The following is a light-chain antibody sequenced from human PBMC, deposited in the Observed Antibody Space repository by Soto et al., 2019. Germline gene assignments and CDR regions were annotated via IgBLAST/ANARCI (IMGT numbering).Light chain of an antibody. CDR1: QSISSW. CDR2: DAS. J-gene: IGKJ3*01. CDR3: QAYYSYPSA. V-gene: IGKV1-5*01. Sequence: DIPMTQSPSTLSASVGDRVTITCRASQSISSWLAWYQQKPGKAPKLLIYDASSLESGGPSRFSGSGSGTEFTPTISGPQPVDFVKYYGQAYYSYPSAFSPGTKVYIK.